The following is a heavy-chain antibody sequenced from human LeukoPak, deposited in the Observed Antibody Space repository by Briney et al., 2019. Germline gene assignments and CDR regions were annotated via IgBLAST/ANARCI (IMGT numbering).Heavy chain of an antibody. V-gene: IGHV4-59*01. J-gene: IGHJ3*02. CDR3: ARDRRRDGYRDAFDI. Sequence: SETLSLTCTVSGGSISSCFWSWIRQPPGKGLEWIGYIYYSGSTNYNPSLKSRITIPVDTSKNQFSLKLSSVTAADTAVYYCARDRRRDGYRDAFDIWGQGTMVTVSS. CDR2: IYYSGST. D-gene: IGHD5-24*01. CDR1: GGSISSCF.